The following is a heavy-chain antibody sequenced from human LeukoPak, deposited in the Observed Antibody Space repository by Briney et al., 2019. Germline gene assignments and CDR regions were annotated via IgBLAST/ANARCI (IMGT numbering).Heavy chain of an antibody. V-gene: IGHV1-2*02. CDR3: ARDGAFDF. J-gene: IGHJ3*01. CDR2: INPNSGDT. CDR1: GYTFTGYY. Sequence: GASVKVSCKASGYTFTGYYMHWVRQAPGRGLEWMGWINPNSGDTNSAQKFQGRVTMSRDTSVSTAYMELSSLRADDTAVYYCARDGAFDFWGQGTMVTVSS.